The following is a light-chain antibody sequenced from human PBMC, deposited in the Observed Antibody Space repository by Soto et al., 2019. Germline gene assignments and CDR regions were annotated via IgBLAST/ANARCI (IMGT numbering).Light chain of an antibody. CDR3: QQFNSYLPT. Sequence: AIQLTQSPSSLSASVGDRVTITCRASQGINSALAWYQQKPGKAPKLLIYDASSLESGVPSRFSGSGSGTYFTLTISSLQPEDFATYYCQQFNSYLPTFGGGTKVEIK. CDR1: QGINSA. J-gene: IGKJ4*01. V-gene: IGKV1-13*02. CDR2: DAS.